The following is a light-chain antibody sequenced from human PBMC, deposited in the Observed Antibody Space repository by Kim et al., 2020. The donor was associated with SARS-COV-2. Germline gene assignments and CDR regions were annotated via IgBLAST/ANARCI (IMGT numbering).Light chain of an antibody. CDR2: GAS. Sequence: SPGERATISCRASQSVSSNLAWYQQKPGQAPRLLIYGASTRATGIPARFSGSGSGTEFTLTISSLQSEDFAVYYCQQYNNWPLTFGGGTKVDIK. CDR1: QSVSSN. CDR3: QQYNNWPLT. J-gene: IGKJ4*01. V-gene: IGKV3-15*01.